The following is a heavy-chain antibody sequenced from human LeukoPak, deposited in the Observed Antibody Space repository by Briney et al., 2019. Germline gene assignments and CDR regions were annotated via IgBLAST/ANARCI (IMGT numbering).Heavy chain of an antibody. J-gene: IGHJ4*02. CDR2: ISYDGSNK. Sequence: PGRSLRLSCAASGFTFSSYAMHWVRQAPGKGLEWVAVISYDGSNKYYAGSVKGRFTISRDNSKNTLYLRMNSLRAEDTAVYYCAREGLLRWSTLGDFDYWGQGTLVTVSS. D-gene: IGHD4-23*01. V-gene: IGHV3-30-3*01. CDR1: GFTFSSYA. CDR3: AREGLLRWSTLGDFDY.